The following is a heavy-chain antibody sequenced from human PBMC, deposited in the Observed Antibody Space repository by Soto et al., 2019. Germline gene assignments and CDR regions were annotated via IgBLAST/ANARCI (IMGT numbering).Heavy chain of an antibody. V-gene: IGHV4-59*01. Sequence: SETLSLTCSVSGGSIIGSYCSCFRHSPGKGLEWLGYVYYTGSTNYSPSLRSRVSISVDTSKNEFSLRLSSVTAADTAVYFCARSVAVPGAHIDYWGQGTQVTVSS. CDR2: VYYTGST. CDR1: GGSIIGSY. J-gene: IGHJ4*02. D-gene: IGHD6-19*01. CDR3: ARSVAVPGAHIDY.